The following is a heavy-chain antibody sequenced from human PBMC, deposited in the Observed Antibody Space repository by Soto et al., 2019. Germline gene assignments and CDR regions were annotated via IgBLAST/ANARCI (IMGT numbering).Heavy chain of an antibody. CDR1: GYTFTSYG. J-gene: IGHJ4*02. V-gene: IGHV1-18*01. CDR3: ARGGVVPAAIRRSFDY. CDR2: ISANNGNT. D-gene: IGHD2-2*01. Sequence: ASVKVSCKASGYTFTSYGISWVRQAPGQGLEWMGRISANNGNTNYAQKFQGRVTMTRDTSTSTVYMELSSLRSEDTAVYYCARGGVVPAAIRRSFDYWGQGTLVTVSS.